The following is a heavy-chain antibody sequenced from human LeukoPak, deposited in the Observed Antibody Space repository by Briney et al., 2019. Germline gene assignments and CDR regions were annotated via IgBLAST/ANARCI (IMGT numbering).Heavy chain of an antibody. Sequence: GGSLRLSCAASGFTLSSFAMNWVRQAPGKGLEWVSAISGSGGSTFYADSVKGRFTISRDNSEDTLYLQMNSLRAEDTAVYYCVKRTVNYPFDFWGQGTLLTVSS. CDR3: VKRTVNYPFDF. CDR2: ISGSGGST. V-gene: IGHV3-23*01. J-gene: IGHJ4*02. CDR1: GFTLSSFA. D-gene: IGHD1-7*01.